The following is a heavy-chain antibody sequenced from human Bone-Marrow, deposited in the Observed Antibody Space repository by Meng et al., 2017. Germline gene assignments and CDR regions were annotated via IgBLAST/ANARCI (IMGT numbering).Heavy chain of an antibody. CDR3: ARDEDISAAGKLFGDY. V-gene: IGHV1-2*06. CDR2: INPKSGDT. D-gene: IGHD6-25*01. CDR1: GYNFPDYY. Sequence: QGRLVQPGAEAKKPGASVKASCKPSGYNFPDYYIPWVRRAPGQGLEWMGRINPKSGDTHYAQKFQARVTMTGDTSISTAYMELSGLRSDDTAMYYCARDEDISAAGKLFGDYWGQGTLVTVSS. J-gene: IGHJ4*02.